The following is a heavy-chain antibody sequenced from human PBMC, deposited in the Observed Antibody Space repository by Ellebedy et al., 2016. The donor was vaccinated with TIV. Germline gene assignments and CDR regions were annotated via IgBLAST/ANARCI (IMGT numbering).Heavy chain of an antibody. CDR2: IFIDGTT. J-gene: IGHJ4*02. CDR1: GFTVSSNY. CDR3: AREPAYYDSSGYYYYFDY. V-gene: IGHV3-66*01. Sequence: GGSLRLSCAASGFTVSSNYMSWVRQAPGKGLEWVSVIFIDGTTDYADSVRGRFTISRDNAKSSLYLQMNSLRAEDTAVYYCAREPAYYDSSGYYYYFDYWGQGTLVTVSS. D-gene: IGHD3-22*01.